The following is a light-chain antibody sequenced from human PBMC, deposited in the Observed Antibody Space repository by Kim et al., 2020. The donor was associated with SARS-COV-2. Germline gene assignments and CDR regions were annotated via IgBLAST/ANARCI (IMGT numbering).Light chain of an antibody. J-gene: IGLJ2*01. V-gene: IGLV2-23*02. CDR3: CSSYATSSTFV. Sequence: QSITNSCTGSSSDVGGYNQVSWYPHHPGKAPKVIIYEVTKRPSGISNRFSGSKSGNTASLTISGLLPEDEGDYYCCSSYATSSTFVFGGGTQLTVL. CDR1: SSDVGGYNQ. CDR2: EVT.